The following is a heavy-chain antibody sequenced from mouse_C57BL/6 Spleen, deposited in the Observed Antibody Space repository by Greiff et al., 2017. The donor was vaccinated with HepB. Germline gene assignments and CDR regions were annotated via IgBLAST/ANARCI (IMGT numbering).Heavy chain of an antibody. V-gene: IGHV1-55*01. CDR2: IYPGSGST. D-gene: IGHD2-4*01. Sequence: QVQLKQPGAELVKPGASVKMSCKASGYTFTSYWITWVKQRPGQGLEWIGDIYPGSGSTNYNEKFKSKATLTVDTSSSTAYMQLSSLTSEDSAVYYCARDDYDVGYAMDYWGQGTSVTVSS. CDR3: ARDDYDVGYAMDY. J-gene: IGHJ4*01. CDR1: GYTFTSYW.